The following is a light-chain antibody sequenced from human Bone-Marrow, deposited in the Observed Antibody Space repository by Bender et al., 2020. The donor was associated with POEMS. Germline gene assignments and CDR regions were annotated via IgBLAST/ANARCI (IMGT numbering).Light chain of an antibody. Sequence: SYELTQPPSVSVSPGQTASITCSGDNLGHKYACWYQQKPGQSPVLVINQDTKRPSGIPDRFSGSKSGTSASLAISGLQSEDEADYYCAAWEDSLNGWVFGGGTKLTVL. CDR2: QDT. CDR1: NLGHKY. V-gene: IGLV3-1*01. CDR3: AAWEDSLNGWV. J-gene: IGLJ3*02.